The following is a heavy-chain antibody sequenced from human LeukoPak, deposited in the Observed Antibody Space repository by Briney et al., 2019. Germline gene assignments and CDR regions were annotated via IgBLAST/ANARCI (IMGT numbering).Heavy chain of an antibody. V-gene: IGHV1-2*02. CDR2: INPNSGGA. Sequence: ASVKVSCKASGYTFTGYYMHWVRQAPGQGLEWMGWINPNSGGANYAQKFQGRVTMTRDTSISTAYMELSRLRSDDTAVYYCARRPRAPPNVFDYWGQGTLVTVSS. D-gene: IGHD6-6*01. CDR3: ARRPRAPPNVFDY. CDR1: GYTFTGYY. J-gene: IGHJ4*02.